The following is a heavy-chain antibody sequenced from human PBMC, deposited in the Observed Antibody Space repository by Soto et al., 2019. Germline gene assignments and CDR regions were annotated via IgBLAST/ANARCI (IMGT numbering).Heavy chain of an antibody. CDR2: INPNSGDT. Sequence: ASVKVSCKASGYIFTGYYMHWVRQAPGQGLEWMGWINPNSGDTNYTQKFQGWVTMTRDTSISTAYMELSRLRSDDTAVYYCARDPFSGYDLSSYYFDYWGQGTLVTVSS. CDR1: GYIFTGYY. V-gene: IGHV1-2*04. CDR3: ARDPFSGYDLSSYYFDY. D-gene: IGHD5-12*01. J-gene: IGHJ4*02.